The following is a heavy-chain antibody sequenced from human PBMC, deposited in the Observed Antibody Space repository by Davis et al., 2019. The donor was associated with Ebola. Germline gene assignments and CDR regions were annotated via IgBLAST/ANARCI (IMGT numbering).Heavy chain of an antibody. V-gene: IGHV4-30-4*01. CDR1: GGSISSGDYY. CDR3: SRGFYDSRGFAGFDS. J-gene: IGHJ4*02. Sequence: MPSETLSLTCTVSGGSISSGDYYWTWIRQPPGKGLEWIGYLSHSGGAYYSPSLESPVSMSIATSTSQFSLTLTSLTVADTAVFYCSRGFYDSRGFAGFDSWGQGTLVTVSS. CDR2: LSHSGGA. D-gene: IGHD3-22*01.